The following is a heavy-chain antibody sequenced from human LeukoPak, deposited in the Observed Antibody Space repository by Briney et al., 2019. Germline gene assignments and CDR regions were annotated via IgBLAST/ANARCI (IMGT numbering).Heavy chain of an antibody. Sequence: GGSLRLSCAASGFTFSSYSMNWVRQAPGKGLEWVSSISSSSSYLYYADSVKGRFTISRDNAKNSLYLQMNSLRAEDTAAYYCARANPRDGYNYDAFDIWGQGTMVTVSS. CDR3: ARANPRDGYNYDAFDI. V-gene: IGHV3-21*01. CDR1: GFTFSSYS. CDR2: ISSSSSYL. D-gene: IGHD5-24*01. J-gene: IGHJ3*02.